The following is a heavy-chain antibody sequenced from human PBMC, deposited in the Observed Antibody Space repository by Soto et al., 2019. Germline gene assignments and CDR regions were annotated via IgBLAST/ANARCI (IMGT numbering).Heavy chain of an antibody. CDR3: ARSPTPICWWGPDWFDP. V-gene: IGHV1-3*01. Sequence: RASLKVSCKASGYTFTSYAMHWVRQAPGERLEWMGWINAGNGNTKYSQKFQGRVTITRDTSASTAYMELSSLRSEDTAVYYCARSPTPICWWGPDWFDPWGQGTLVTVSS. CDR2: INAGNGNT. J-gene: IGHJ5*02. CDR1: GYTFTSYA. D-gene: IGHD2-21*02.